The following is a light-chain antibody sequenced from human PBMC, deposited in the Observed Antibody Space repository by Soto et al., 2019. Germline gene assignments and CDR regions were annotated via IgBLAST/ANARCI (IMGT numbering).Light chain of an antibody. CDR2: RHS. V-gene: IGLV1-47*01. CDR3: AAWDNILSGYV. CDR1: SSNIGSNY. J-gene: IGLJ1*01. Sequence: QSVMTQPPSASGTPGQSVTISCSGSSSNIGSNYVYWYQHHPGTAPKLLIYRHSQRPSGVPDRFSGSKSGTSASLAISGLRSEDEADYYCAAWDNILSGYVFGTGTKLTVL.